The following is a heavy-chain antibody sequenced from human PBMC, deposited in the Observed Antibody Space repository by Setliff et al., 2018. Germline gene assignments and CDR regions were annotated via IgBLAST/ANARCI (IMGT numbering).Heavy chain of an antibody. J-gene: IGHJ6*02. CDR3: ARDGGELRSDILTGYQAYYYYYGMDV. CDR2: IYTSGST. CDR1: GGSISSGSYY. V-gene: IGHV4-61*02. D-gene: IGHD3-9*01. Sequence: SETLFLTCTVSGGSISSGSYYWSWIRQPAGKGLEWIGRIYTSGSTNYNPSLKSRVTISVDTSKNQFSLKLSSVTAADTAVYYCARDGGELRSDILTGYQAYYYYYGMDVWGQGTTVTVSS.